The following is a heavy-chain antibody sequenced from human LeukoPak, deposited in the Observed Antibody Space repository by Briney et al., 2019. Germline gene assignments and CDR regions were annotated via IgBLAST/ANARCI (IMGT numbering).Heavy chain of an antibody. Sequence: GGSLRLSCAASGFTFSGDWMHWVRQAPGKGLVWVSRINGEGSSAYLADSVKGRFTISRDNTKNTLYLQMNSLRVEDTAVYYCTRGRSSYYGYFDSWGQGTLVTVSS. CDR1: GFTFSGDW. V-gene: IGHV3-74*01. CDR2: INGEGSSA. J-gene: IGHJ4*02. D-gene: IGHD3-10*01. CDR3: TRGRSSYYGYFDS.